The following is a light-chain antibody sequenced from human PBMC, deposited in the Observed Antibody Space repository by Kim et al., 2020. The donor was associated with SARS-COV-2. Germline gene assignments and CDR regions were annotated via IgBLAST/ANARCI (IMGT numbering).Light chain of an antibody. V-gene: IGLV2-18*02. CDR2: EVN. Sequence: GQSVTISCTGTSSDIGIYNRVSWYQQAPGTAPKLLIYEVNNRPSGVPDRFSGSKSGNTASLTISGLQAEDEADYYCSSHTTSSIWVFGGGTKLTVL. J-gene: IGLJ3*02. CDR1: SSDIGIYNR. CDR3: SSHTTSSIWV.